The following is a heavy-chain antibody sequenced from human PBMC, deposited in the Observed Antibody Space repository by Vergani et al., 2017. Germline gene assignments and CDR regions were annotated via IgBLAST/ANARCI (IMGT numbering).Heavy chain of an antibody. CDR1: GFSLSTSGVA. V-gene: IGHV2-5*01. CDR3: ARNWNHGGSYYFDY. D-gene: IGHD1-1*01. J-gene: IGHJ4*02. CDR2: IYWNDDK. Sequence: HITLKESGPTLVKPTQTLTLTCTFFGFSLSTSGVAVGWIRQPPGKALEWLALIYWNDDKRYSPSLKSRLTITKDTAKNQVVLTMTNMDPVDTATYYCARNWNHGGSYYFDYWGQGTLVTVSS.